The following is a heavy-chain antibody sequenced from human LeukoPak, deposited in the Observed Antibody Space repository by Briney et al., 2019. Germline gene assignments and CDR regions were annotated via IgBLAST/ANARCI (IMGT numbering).Heavy chain of an antibody. Sequence: EPSETLSLTCTVSGGSISSGDYYWSWVRQAPGKGLEGVSTISGSGGSTYYADSVKGRFTISRDNSKNTLYLQMNSLRAEDTAGYYCAKAVLAVAGGIHFDYWGQGTLVTVSS. D-gene: IGHD6-19*01. CDR3: AKAVLAVAGGIHFDY. CDR2: ISGSGGST. J-gene: IGHJ4*02. CDR1: GGSISSGDYY. V-gene: IGHV3-23*01.